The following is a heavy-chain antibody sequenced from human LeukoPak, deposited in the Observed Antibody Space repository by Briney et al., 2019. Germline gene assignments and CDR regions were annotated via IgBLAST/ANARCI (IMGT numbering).Heavy chain of an antibody. J-gene: IGHJ5*02. Sequence: GGSLRLSCAASGFTFSSYTMNWVRQPPGKGLEWVSNIGTSTTNIYYADSVKGRFTISRDNAKSSLYLQMNSLIADDTAIYHCVHAAYYWNPGSAWGQGTLVTVSS. V-gene: IGHV3-48*01. CDR2: IGTSTTNI. D-gene: IGHD3-16*01. CDR1: GFTFSSYT. CDR3: VHAAYYWNPGSA.